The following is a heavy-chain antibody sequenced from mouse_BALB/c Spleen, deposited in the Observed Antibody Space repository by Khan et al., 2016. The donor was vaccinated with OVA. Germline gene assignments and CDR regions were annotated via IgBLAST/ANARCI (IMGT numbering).Heavy chain of an antibody. CDR3: TRSGWAACAY. CDR1: GYTFTSCY. Sequence: QVQLQQPGAELVKPGASVKLSCKASGYTFTSCYMYWVKQRPGQGLEWIGGINPSDGGTNFIEKLKSKATLTVDKSSSTAYMQLSMLTSEDSAVYYWTRSGWAACAYWGQGTLVTVSA. J-gene: IGHJ3*01. CDR2: INPSDGGT. V-gene: IGHV1S81*02. D-gene: IGHD1-1*02.